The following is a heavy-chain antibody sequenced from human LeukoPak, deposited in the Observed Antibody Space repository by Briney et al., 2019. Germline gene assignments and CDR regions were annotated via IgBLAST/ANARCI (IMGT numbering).Heavy chain of an antibody. D-gene: IGHD6-19*01. CDR2: ISYDGSNK. CDR3: AKDGSGWYVFHSPYDD. V-gene: IGHV3-30*18. Sequence: PGMSLRLSCAASGFTFSSYGMHWVRQAPGKGLEWVAVISYDGSNKYYADSVKGRFTISRDNSKNTLYLQMNSLRAEDTAVYYCAKDGSGWYVFHSPYDDWGQGTLVTVSS. J-gene: IGHJ4*02. CDR1: GFTFSSYG.